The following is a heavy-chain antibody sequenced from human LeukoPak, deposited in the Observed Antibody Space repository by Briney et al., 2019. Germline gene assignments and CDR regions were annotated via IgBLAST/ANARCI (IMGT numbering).Heavy chain of an antibody. V-gene: IGHV3-7*01. CDR3: AREAVAGTYYFDY. D-gene: IGHD6-19*01. CDR2: IKEDGSEK. J-gene: IGHJ4*02. CDR1: GFALSSYW. Sequence: GGSLRLSCAASGFALSSYWMSWVRQAPGKGLGWVANIKEDGSEKYYVDSVKGRFTIPRDNAKNSLYLYMNSLRAEDTAVYYCAREAVAGTYYFDYWGQGTLVTVSS.